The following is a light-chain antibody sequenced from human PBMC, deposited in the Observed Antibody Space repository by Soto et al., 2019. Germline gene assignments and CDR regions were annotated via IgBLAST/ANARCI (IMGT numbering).Light chain of an antibody. V-gene: IGKV3-11*01. Sequence: EIVLTQSPATLSLSPGERATLSCRASQSVSSYLAWYQQKPGQAPRILIYGASNRATGIPDRFSGSGSGTDLTLIISRLEPEDFAVYYCQKGSTWPWTFGQGTKVDIK. CDR2: GAS. CDR1: QSVSSY. J-gene: IGKJ1*01. CDR3: QKGSTWPWT.